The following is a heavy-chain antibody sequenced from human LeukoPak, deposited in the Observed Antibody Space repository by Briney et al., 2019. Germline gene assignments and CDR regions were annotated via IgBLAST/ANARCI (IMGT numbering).Heavy chain of an antibody. V-gene: IGHV1-46*01. D-gene: IGHD2-15*01. CDR1: GYAFPGHH. J-gene: IGHJ3*01. CDR3: ARLRGYSFDV. CDR2: VNPSGGGT. Sequence: GASVKVSCKASGYAFPGHHIHWVRQAPGQGLQWMGTVNPSGGGTSYAQMFQGGVTMTSDKSTSTVHMDLKSLTSDDTAVYYCARLRGYSFDVWGQGTLVTVSS.